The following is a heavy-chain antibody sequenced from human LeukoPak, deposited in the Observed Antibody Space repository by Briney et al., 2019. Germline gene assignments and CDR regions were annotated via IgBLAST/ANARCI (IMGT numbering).Heavy chain of an antibody. CDR3: ARGLQSDSSSWYWYYCYYMDV. CDR2: MNPNSGNT. CDR1: GYTFTSYD. J-gene: IGHJ6*03. V-gene: IGHV1-8*01. D-gene: IGHD6-13*01. Sequence: ASVKVSCKASGYTFTSYDINWVRQATGQGLEWMGWMNPNSGNTGYAQKFQGRVTMTRNTSISTAYMELSSLRSEDTAVYYCARGLQSDSSSWYWYYCYYMDVWGKGTTVTISS.